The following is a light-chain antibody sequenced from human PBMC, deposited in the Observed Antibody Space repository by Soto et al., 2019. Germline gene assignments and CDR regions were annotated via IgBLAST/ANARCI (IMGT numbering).Light chain of an antibody. CDR1: QDISNF. CDR3: QHYADLPLT. Sequence: DIQMTQSPSSLSASVGDRVTITCQARQDISNFLNWYQQKPGKAPKLLTYGASNMETGVPTSFSGSGSGTDVTFTISSLQPEDVATYYCQHYADLPLTFGGGNKVVIK. CDR2: GAS. J-gene: IGKJ4*01. V-gene: IGKV1-33*01.